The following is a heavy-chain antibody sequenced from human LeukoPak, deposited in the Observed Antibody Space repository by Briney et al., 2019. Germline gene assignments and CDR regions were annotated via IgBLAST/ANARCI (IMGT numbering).Heavy chain of an antibody. J-gene: IGHJ3*02. CDR1: GGTFSSYA. D-gene: IGHD3-22*01. Sequence: SVKVSCKASGGTFSSYAISWVRQAPGQGLEWMGGIIPIFGTANYAQKFQGRVTITTDESTSTAYMELRSLRSDDTAVYYCAREPPNSSGYYYGAFDIWGQGTMVTVSS. V-gene: IGHV1-69*05. CDR3: AREPPNSSGYYYGAFDI. CDR2: IIPIFGTA.